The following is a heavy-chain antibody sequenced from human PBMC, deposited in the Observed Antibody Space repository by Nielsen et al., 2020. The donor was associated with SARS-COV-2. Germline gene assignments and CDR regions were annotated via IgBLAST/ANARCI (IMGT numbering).Heavy chain of an antibody. V-gene: IGHV4-59*07. D-gene: IGHD2-15*01. Sequence: SDTLSLTCSVSGASISSFYWSWIRQSPGKGLEWIGYSHYTGTTNYNPSLKSRVIISVDTSNNQFSLKVNSVTAADTAVYYCARGGWSLDFWGQGTLVTVSS. J-gene: IGHJ4*02. CDR2: SHYTGTT. CDR3: ARGGWSLDF. CDR1: GASISSFY.